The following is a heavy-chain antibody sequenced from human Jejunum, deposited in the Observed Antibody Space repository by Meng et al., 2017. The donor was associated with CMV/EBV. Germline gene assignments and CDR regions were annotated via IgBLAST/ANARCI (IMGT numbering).Heavy chain of an antibody. V-gene: IGHV1-18*01. CDR3: ARDGTGTSWYDS. J-gene: IGHJ5*01. D-gene: IGHD1-26*01. CDR2: ISPYNGQT. CDR1: GYTFNSYG. Sequence: CKTSGYTFNSYGITWVRQAPGQGPEWLGWISPYNGQTNYAQKVQGRVTMTTDTSTSTVYMELRSLTSNDTAVYYCARDGTGTSWYDSWGQGALVTVSS.